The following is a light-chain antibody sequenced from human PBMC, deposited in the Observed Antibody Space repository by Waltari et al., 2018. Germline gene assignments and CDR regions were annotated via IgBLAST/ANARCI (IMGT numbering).Light chain of an antibody. CDR1: QSVLYSSNNKNY. CDR3: QQYYSTPPT. Sequence: DIVMTQSPDSLAVSLDERATINCKSSQSVLYSSNNKNYLAWYQQKPGQPPKLLIYWASTREAGVPDRFSGSGSGTDFTLPISSLQAEDVAVYYCQQYYSTPPTFGQGTKVEIK. J-gene: IGKJ1*01. V-gene: IGKV4-1*01. CDR2: WAS.